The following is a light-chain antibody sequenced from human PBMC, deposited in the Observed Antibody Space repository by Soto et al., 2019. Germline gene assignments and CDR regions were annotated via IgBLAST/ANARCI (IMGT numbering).Light chain of an antibody. CDR1: QSVSSGY. CDR3: QQYSSSPIT. J-gene: IGKJ5*01. CDR2: GAS. V-gene: IGKV3-20*01. Sequence: EIVLTQSPGTLSLSPVEIATLYFRASQSVSSGYLAWYQQKPGQAPRLLIHGASTRATGVPDRFSGSGSGTDFSLTISRLDPEDFAVYYCQQYSSSPITCGQGTRREIK.